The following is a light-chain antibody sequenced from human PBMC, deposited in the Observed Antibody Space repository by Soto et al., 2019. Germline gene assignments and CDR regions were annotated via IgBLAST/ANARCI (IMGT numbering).Light chain of an antibody. J-gene: IGKJ4*01. Sequence: DIQLTQSPSSLSASVGDRVTISCRASQNSSTYVNWCQLKPGKAPKLLIFASSTLQSGVPSRFSGSGSGADFRMTISSLQPEDFATYYCQQSYSNILSFGGGPRVEL. CDR2: ASS. CDR3: QQSYSNILS. V-gene: IGKV1-39*01. CDR1: QNSSTY.